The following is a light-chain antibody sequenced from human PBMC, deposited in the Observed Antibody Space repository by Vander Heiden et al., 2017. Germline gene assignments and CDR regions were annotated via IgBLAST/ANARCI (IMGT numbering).Light chain of an antibody. Sequence: EIVMTQSPGIVSLSPGESATLSCRASQTVRSHLAWYQQKPGQAPRLLIYDATTWATGVPARFSGSGSGTDFTLTISILQSEDFAVYYCQQYYNWWTFGQGTKVELK. J-gene: IGKJ1*01. CDR3: QQYYNWWT. V-gene: IGKV3-15*01. CDR1: QTVRSH. CDR2: DAT.